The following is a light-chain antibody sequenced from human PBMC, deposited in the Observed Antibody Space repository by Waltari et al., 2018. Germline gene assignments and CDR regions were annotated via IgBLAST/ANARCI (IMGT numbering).Light chain of an antibody. Sequence: QSALTQPASVSGSPGQSITISCTGTSSDVGGYNYVSWYQQPPGKAPKLMIYDVSKRPSGVSNRFSGSKSGNTASLTSSGLQAEDEADYYCSSYTSSSSYVFGTGTKVTVL. J-gene: IGLJ1*01. V-gene: IGLV2-14*01. CDR3: SSYTSSSSYV. CDR2: DVS. CDR1: SSDVGGYNY.